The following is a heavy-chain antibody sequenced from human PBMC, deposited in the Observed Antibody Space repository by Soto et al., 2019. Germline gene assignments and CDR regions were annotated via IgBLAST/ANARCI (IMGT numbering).Heavy chain of an antibody. CDR3: ARGVVVAATIDY. D-gene: IGHD2-15*01. V-gene: IGHV4-31*03. CDR2: IYYSGST. CDR1: GGSISSGGYY. J-gene: IGHJ4*02. Sequence: SETLSLTCTVSGGSISSGGYYWSWIRQHPGKGLEWIGYIYYSGSTYYNPSLKSRVTISVDTSKNQFSLKLSSVTAADTAVYYCARGVVVAATIDYWGQGTLVTVSS.